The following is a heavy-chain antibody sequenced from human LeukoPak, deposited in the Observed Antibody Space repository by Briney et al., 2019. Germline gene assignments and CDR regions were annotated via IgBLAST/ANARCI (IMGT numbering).Heavy chain of an antibody. CDR2: IYTSGST. CDR3: ARINFWSGYQYYFDY. Sequence: SETLSLTCRVSGGSISSYYWSWIRQPAGKGLEWIGRIYTSGSTNYNPSLKSRVTMSVDTSKNQFSLKLSSVTAADTAVYYCARINFWSGYQYYFDYWGQGTLVTVSS. V-gene: IGHV4-4*07. CDR1: GGSISSYY. J-gene: IGHJ4*02. D-gene: IGHD3-3*01.